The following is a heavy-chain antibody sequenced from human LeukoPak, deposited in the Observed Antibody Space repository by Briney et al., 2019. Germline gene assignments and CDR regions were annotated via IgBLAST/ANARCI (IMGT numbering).Heavy chain of an antibody. J-gene: IGHJ6*02. CDR2: ISSDGGHT. CDR3: VRDGNYDLDV. D-gene: IGHD3-3*01. V-gene: IGHV3-74*03. Sequence: GGCLRLSCAASGFTFRSYIMPWVRQVSGKGPVWVARISSDGGHTMYADSVKGRFTISRDNAKNTLDLQMNSLRVEDTAVYYCVRDGNYDLDVWGQGTTVTVSS. CDR1: GFTFRSYI.